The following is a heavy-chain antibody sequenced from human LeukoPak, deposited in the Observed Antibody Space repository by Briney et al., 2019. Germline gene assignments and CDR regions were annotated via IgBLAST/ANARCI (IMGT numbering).Heavy chain of an antibody. J-gene: IGHJ6*02. CDR3: ARVIPTGGDYPFYYYYGMDV. CDR1: YG. Sequence: YGMHWVRQAPGXGLEWVAVISYDGSNKYYADSVKGRFTISRDNSKNTLYLQMNSLRAEDTAVYYCARVIPTGGDYPFYYYYGMDVWGQGTTVTVSS. D-gene: IGHD2-21*02. CDR2: ISYDGSNK. V-gene: IGHV3-30*19.